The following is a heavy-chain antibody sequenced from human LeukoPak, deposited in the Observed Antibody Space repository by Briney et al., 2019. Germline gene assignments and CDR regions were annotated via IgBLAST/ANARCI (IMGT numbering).Heavy chain of an antibody. CDR3: ARHVGTTWFDP. V-gene: IGHV4-59*01. CDR1: GGSISSYY. D-gene: IGHD1-26*01. CDR2: IYYSGST. Sequence: PSETLSLTCTVSGGSISSYYWSWIRQPPGKGLEWIGYIYYSGSTNYNPSLRSRVTISVDTSKNQFSLKLSSVTAADTAVYYCARHVGTTWFDPWGQGTLVTVSS. J-gene: IGHJ5*02.